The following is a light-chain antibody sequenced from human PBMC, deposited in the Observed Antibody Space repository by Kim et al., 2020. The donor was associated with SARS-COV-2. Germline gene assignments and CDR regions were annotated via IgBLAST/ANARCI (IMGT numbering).Light chain of an antibody. CDR3: QQTYSTPFT. J-gene: IGKJ3*01. V-gene: IGKV1-39*01. Sequence: ASIGDSVTIGCRASQSISSYLNWYQRKPGKAPKLLIYFTSILQSGVPSRFSGSGSGTDFTLTISSLQPEDFATYYCQQTYSTPFTFGPGTKVDIK. CDR2: FTS. CDR1: QSISSY.